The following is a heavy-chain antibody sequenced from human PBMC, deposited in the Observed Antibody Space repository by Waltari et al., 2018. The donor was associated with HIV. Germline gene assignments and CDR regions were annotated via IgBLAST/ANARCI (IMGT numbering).Heavy chain of an antibody. V-gene: IGHV4-34*01. J-gene: IGHJ2*01. CDR2: INHSGST. CDR3: ASRRDRYSSGRARYFDL. D-gene: IGHD6-19*01. CDR1: GGSFSGHY. Sequence: QVQLQQWGAGLLKPSETLSLTCAVYGGSFSGHYWSWIRQPPETGLEWIGEINHSGSTNYNPSLKSRVTISVDTSKNQFSLKLSSVTAADTAVYYCASRRDRYSSGRARYFDLWGRGTLVTVSS.